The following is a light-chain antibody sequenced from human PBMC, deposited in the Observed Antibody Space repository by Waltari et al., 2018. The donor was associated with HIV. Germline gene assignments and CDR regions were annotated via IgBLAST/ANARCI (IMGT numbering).Light chain of an antibody. CDR3: YSTESNGNHRV. J-gene: IGLJ3*02. Sequence: SYELTHPPSVSVSPGQRARITCSGETSPKKYANWYQQKSGQAPVLVIYEDIKRPSGIPERFSGSSSGTMAILTISGAQVEDEADYYCYSTESNGNHRVFGGGTKLTVL. CDR2: EDI. V-gene: IGLV3-10*01. CDR1: TSPKKY.